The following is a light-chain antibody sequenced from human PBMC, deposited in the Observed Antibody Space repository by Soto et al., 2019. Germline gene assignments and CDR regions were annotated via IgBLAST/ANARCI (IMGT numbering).Light chain of an antibody. CDR2: GAS. Sequence: EIVVTQSPAILSVSPGERATLSCRASQSVSSNLAWYQQKPGQAPRLVIYGASTRATGIPARFSGSGSGTEFTLTISSLQSEDFAVYYCHQYNNWPFMSAFGQGTKLEIK. V-gene: IGKV3-15*01. CDR1: QSVSSN. CDR3: HQYNNWPFMSA. J-gene: IGKJ2*01.